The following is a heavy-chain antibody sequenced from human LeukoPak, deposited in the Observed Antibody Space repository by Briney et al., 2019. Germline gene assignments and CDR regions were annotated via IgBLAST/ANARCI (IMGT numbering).Heavy chain of an antibody. CDR1: GGTFSSYA. J-gene: IGHJ4*02. D-gene: IGHD3-22*01. CDR2: IIPIFGTA. Sequence: ASVKVSCKASGGTFSSYAISWVRQAPGQGLEWMGGIIPIFGTANYAQKFQGRVTITADESTSTAYMELSSLRSEDTAVYYCARGPAYYYDSSGYSLDNWGQGTLVTVSS. V-gene: IGHV1-69*13. CDR3: ARGPAYYYDSSGYSLDN.